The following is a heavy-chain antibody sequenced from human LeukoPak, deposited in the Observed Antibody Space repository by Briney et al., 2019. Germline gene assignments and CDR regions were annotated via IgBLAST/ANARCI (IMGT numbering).Heavy chain of an antibody. V-gene: IGHV4-39*07. Sequence: MPSETLSLTCTVSGGSISSSSYYWGWIRQPPGKGLEWIGSIYYSGSTYYNPSLKSRVTISVDTSKNQFSLKLSSVTAADTAVYYCARDRDGYTPSPDDAFDIWGQGTMVTVSS. D-gene: IGHD5-24*01. CDR1: GGSISSSSYY. J-gene: IGHJ3*02. CDR2: IYYSGST. CDR3: ARDRDGYTPSPDDAFDI.